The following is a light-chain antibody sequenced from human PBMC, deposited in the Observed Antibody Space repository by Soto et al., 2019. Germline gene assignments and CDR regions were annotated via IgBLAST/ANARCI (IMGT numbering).Light chain of an antibody. Sequence: EIVLIQSPATLSLSPGGRATLSCRASQSVSSSLAWYQQNPGQAPRLLIFDASNRATGIPVRFSGSGSGTDFTLTISRLEPEDVAVYYCQQYEAVVTFGQGTKVDI. V-gene: IGKV3D-11*03. CDR1: QSVSSS. CDR3: QQYEAVVT. CDR2: DAS. J-gene: IGKJ1*01.